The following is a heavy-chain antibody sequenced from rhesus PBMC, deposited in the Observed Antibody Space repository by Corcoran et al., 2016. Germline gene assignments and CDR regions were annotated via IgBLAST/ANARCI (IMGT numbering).Heavy chain of an antibody. CDR1: GGSISDDYY. CDR3: AREVGHYNRYFDY. V-gene: IGHV4-106*01. D-gene: IGHD1-26*01. CDR2: IYGSGGGT. J-gene: IGHJ4*01. Sequence: QVQLQESGPGLVKPSETLSLTGAVSGGSISDDYYWSWIRQPPGKGLEWVGYIYGSGGGTNYNPSLKNRITISIVTSKNQFSLKLRSVTAADTAVYYCAREVGHYNRYFDYWGQGVLVTVSS.